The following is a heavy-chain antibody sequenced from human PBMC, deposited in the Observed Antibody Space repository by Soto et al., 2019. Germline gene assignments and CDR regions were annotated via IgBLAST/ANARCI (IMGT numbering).Heavy chain of an antibody. V-gene: IGHV2-5*02. CDR3: AHKGPEDWPLDY. Sequence: QITLKEAGPTLVRPTQTLTLTCAFSGFSLSTSGVGVGWIRQPPGTALEWLAVIYWDDSKHYSPSLRSRLTITKDTSNIPVVLTMTNMDHMDTGTYYCAHKGPEDWPLDYWGQGNLVTFSS. CDR2: IYWDDSK. J-gene: IGHJ4*02. D-gene: IGHD3-9*01. CDR1: GFSLSTSGVG.